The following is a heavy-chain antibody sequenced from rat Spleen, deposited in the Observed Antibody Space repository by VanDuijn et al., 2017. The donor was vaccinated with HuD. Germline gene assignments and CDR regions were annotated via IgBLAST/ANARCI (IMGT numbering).Heavy chain of an antibody. D-gene: IGHD1-11*01. CDR3: TGGGTLGPLRRPQGY. CDR2: MWSGGST. J-gene: IGHJ2*01. Sequence: QVQLKESGPGLVQPSQTLSLTCTVSGLSLTSNSVSWIRQPPGKGLEWMGVMWSGGSTAYNSALKSRLNISRDTSKSQVFLKINSLQTEDTAIYYCTGGGTLGPLRRPQGYWGQGVMVTVSS. CDR1: GLSLTSNS. V-gene: IGHV2-47*01.